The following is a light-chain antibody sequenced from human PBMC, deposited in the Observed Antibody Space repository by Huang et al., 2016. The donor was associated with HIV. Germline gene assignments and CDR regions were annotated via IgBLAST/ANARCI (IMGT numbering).Light chain of an antibody. CDR3: QQYGTSPWG. Sequence: EIVLTQSPGTLSLSPGERATLSCRASQSVSNNYLAWYQQKPGQAPRRLLYGASSRATGIPDRFSGSGSGTDFTLTISRLEPEDFAVYYCQQYGTSPWGFGQGTKVEIK. J-gene: IGKJ1*01. CDR1: QSVSNNY. V-gene: IGKV3-20*01. CDR2: GAS.